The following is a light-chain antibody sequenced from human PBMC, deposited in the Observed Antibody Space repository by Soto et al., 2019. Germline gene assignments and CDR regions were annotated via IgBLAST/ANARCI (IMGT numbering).Light chain of an antibody. CDR3: QQYGSLPWS. J-gene: IGKJ1*01. V-gene: IGKV3-20*01. Sequence: EIVLTQSPDTLHLSPGERATLSCRASQSVSTNYLAWYQQIPGQAPRPLIYGASSRVPGIPDRFSGSGSGTDFSLTIIRLEPEYFAVYYCQQYGSLPWSFGKGNKGEIK. CDR1: QSVSTNY. CDR2: GAS.